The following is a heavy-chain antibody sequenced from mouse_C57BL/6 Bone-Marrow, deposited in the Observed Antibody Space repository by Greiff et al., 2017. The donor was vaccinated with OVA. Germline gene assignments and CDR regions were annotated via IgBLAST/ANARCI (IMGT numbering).Heavy chain of an antibody. J-gene: IGHJ4*01. V-gene: IGHV1-55*01. Sequence: QVQLQQPGAELVKPGASVKMSCKASGYTFTSYWITWVKQRPGQGLEWIGDIYPGSGSTNYNEKFKSKATLTVDTSSSTAYIQLSSLTSEDSAVDYCAGIYYDGRSSYYDMDYWGQGTSLTVSS. CDR2: IYPGSGST. CDR3: AGIYYDGRSSYYDMDY. CDR1: GYTFTSYW. D-gene: IGHD1-1*01.